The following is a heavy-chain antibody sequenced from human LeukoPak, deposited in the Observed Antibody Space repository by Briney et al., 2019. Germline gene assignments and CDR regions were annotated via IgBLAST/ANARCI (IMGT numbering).Heavy chain of an antibody. CDR1: GGSISSYY. J-gene: IGHJ3*02. CDR2: IYYSGST. CDR3: ASGSRRYSSGLDAFDI. Sequence: SETLSLTCTVSGGSISSYYWSWIRQPPGKGLEWIGYIYYSGSTNYNPSLKSRVTISVDTSKNQFSLKLSSVTAADTAVYYCASGSRRYSSGLDAFDIWGQGTMVTVSS. V-gene: IGHV4-59*01. D-gene: IGHD6-19*01.